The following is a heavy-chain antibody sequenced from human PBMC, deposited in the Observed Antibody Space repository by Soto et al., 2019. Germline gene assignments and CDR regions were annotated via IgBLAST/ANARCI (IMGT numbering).Heavy chain of an antibody. J-gene: IGHJ6*03. V-gene: IGHV1-18*01. CDR3: AIGRITIFGVVIDNYMDV. CDR2: ISAYNGNT. CDR1: GYTFTSYG. D-gene: IGHD3-3*01. Sequence: QVQLVQSGAEVKKPGASVKVSCKASGYTFTSYGISWVRQAPGQGLEWMGWISAYNGNTNYAQKLQGRVTMTPATPRSTAYMELRSLRSDDTAVYYWAIGRITIFGVVIDNYMDVWGKGTTVTVSS.